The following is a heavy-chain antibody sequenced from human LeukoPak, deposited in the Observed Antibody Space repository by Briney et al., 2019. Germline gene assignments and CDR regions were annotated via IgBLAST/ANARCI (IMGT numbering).Heavy chain of an antibody. Sequence: GSLRLSCAASGFTFSSYSMNWVRQAPGKGLEWVSYISSSSSTIYYADSVKGRFTISRDNAKNSLYLQMNSLRAEDTAVYYCARDKNTYDYVWGSYRYTLFDYWGQGTLVTVSS. CDR2: ISSSSSTI. CDR1: GFTFSSYS. J-gene: IGHJ4*02. CDR3: ARDKNTYDYVWGSYRYTLFDY. D-gene: IGHD3-16*02. V-gene: IGHV3-48*01.